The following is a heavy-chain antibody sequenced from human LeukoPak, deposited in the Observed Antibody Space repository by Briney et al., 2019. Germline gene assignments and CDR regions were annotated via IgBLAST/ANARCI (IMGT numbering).Heavy chain of an antibody. CDR2: TYYRSKWYN. Sequence: SQTLSLTCAISGDSVSSNSAAWNWIRQSPSRGLEWLGRTYYRSKWYNDYAVSVKSRITINPDTSKNQFSLQLNSVTPADTAAYYCARLNPWSQVSAFDIWDQGTMVTVSS. V-gene: IGHV6-1*01. J-gene: IGHJ3*02. CDR3: ARLNPWSQVSAFDI. CDR1: GDSVSSNSAA. D-gene: IGHD2-15*01.